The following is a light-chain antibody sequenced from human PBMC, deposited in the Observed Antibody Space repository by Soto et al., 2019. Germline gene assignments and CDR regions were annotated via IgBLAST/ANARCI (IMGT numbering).Light chain of an antibody. V-gene: IGLV2-14*01. Sequence: QSALTQPASVSGSPGQSITISCTGTSSDVGSSNFVSWYQQHPGKAPKLIFYEVSNRPPGLSDRFSGSKSGTTASLTISGLQAEDEAVYFCSSYTTNKTLLFGGGTKLTVL. CDR2: EVS. CDR3: SSYTTNKTLL. CDR1: SSDVGSSNF. J-gene: IGLJ2*01.